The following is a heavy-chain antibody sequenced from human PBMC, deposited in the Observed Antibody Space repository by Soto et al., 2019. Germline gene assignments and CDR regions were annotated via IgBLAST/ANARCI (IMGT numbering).Heavy chain of an antibody. CDR2: ISGSGGST. V-gene: IGHV3-23*01. CDR3: AKDRDILTGYLAYFDY. Sequence: EVQLLESGGGLVQPGGSLRLSCAASGFTFSSYAMSWVRQAPGKGLEWVSAISGSGGSTYYADSVKGRFTISRDNSKNTLYLQMNSLRAEDTAVYNCAKDRDILTGYLAYFDYWGQGTLVTVSS. J-gene: IGHJ4*02. CDR1: GFTFSSYA. D-gene: IGHD3-9*01.